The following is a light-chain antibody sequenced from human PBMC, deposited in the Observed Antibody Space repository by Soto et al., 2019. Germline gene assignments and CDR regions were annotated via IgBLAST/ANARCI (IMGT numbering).Light chain of an antibody. V-gene: IGLV3-25*03. J-gene: IGLJ2*01. CDR2: KDS. CDR1: ALPQQY. CDR3: QSADSSGTYVV. Sequence: SYELTQPPSVSVSPGQTARITCSGDALPQQYAYWYQQKPGQAPVLVIYKDSERPSGIPERFSGSSSGTTVTLTISGVQAEDEADYCCQSADSSGTYVVFGGGTQLTVL.